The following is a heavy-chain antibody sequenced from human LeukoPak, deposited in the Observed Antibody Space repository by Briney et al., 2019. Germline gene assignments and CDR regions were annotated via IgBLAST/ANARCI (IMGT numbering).Heavy chain of an antibody. V-gene: IGHV4-59*01. CDR3: ARFYVWGSYRYNWFDP. J-gene: IGHJ5*02. CDR2: IYYSGST. CDR1: GGSISSYY. D-gene: IGHD3-16*02. Sequence: PWETLSLTCTVSGGSISSYYWSWIRQPPGKGLEWIGYIYYSGSTNYNPSLKSRVTISVDTSKNQFSLKLSSVTAADTAVYYCARFYVWGSYRYNWFDPWGQGTLVTVSS.